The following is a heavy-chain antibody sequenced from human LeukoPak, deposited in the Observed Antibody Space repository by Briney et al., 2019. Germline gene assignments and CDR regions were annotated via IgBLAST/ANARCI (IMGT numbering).Heavy chain of an antibody. V-gene: IGHV4-4*07. J-gene: IGHJ6*02. CDR1: GGSISSYY. CDR2: IYTSGST. D-gene: IGHD1-26*01. CDR3: ASGRWEPRFPYYYGMDV. Sequence: KPSETLSLTCTVSGGSISSYYWSWIRQPAGKGLEWIGRIYTSGSTNYNPSLKSRVTMSVDTSKNQFSLKLSSVTAADTAVYYCASGRWEPRFPYYYGMDVWGQGTTATVSS.